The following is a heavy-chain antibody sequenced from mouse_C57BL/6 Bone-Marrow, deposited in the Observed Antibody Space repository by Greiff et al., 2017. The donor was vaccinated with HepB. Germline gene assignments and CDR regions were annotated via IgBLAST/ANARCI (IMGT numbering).Heavy chain of an antibody. D-gene: IGHD1-1*02. CDR1: GFTFSSYG. CDR2: ISSGGSYT. V-gene: IGHV5-6*01. CDR3: ARHPSYGGLRDAGGD. Sequence: EVHLVESGGDLVKPGGSLKLSCAASGFTFSSYGMSWVRQTPDKRLEWVATISSGGSYTYYPDSVKGRFTFSRDNAKNTLYLQMGRLKSEGTAMYYCARHPSYGGLRDAGGDWGQGTSGTVSS. J-gene: IGHJ4*01.